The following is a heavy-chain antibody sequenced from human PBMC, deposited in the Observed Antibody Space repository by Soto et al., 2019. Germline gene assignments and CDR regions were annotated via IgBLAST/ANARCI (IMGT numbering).Heavy chain of an antibody. CDR2: ISSNGVGT. V-gene: IGHV3-64*01. CDR1: GFTLSGYA. J-gene: IGHJ6*03. CDR3: ARRARPDFYYMDV. Sequence: EVQLAESGGGLAQPGGSLRLSCAASGFTLSGYAMDWVRQAPGKGLEYVSGISSNGVGTYYANSVQGRFTISRDNSKNTVYLQMGNLRPEDMAVYYCARRARPDFYYMDVLGKGTTVTVSS. D-gene: IGHD6-6*01.